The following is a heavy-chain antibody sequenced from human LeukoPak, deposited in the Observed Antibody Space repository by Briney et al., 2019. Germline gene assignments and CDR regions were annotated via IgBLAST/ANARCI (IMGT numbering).Heavy chain of an antibody. CDR2: INPNSGGT. D-gene: IGHD2-2*01. V-gene: IGHV1-2*02. CDR3: AREELSGSSTSCCSGLGY. J-gene: IGHJ4*02. Sequence: ASVKVSCKASGYTFSDYYMHWVRQAPGQGLEWMGWINPNSGGTNYAQKFQGRVTMTRDTPISTASMELSRLRSDDTAVYYCAREELSGSSTSCCSGLGYWGQGALVTVSS. CDR1: GYTFSDYY.